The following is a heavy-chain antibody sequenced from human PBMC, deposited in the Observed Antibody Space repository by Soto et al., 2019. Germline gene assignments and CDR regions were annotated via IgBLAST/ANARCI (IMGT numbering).Heavy chain of an antibody. V-gene: IGHV3-30*18. CDR1: GFTFSSYG. D-gene: IGHD3-3*01. CDR2: ISYDGSSK. Sequence: PGGSLRLSCAASGFTFSSYGMHWVRQAPGKGLEWVAVISYDGSSKYYADSVKGRFTISRDNSKNTLYLQMNSLRAEDTAVYYSAKDKLQHYDFWSGSLGRRRYYYYCMDVWGKGTKVTVSS. J-gene: IGHJ6*04. CDR3: AKDKLQHYDFWSGSLGRRRYYYYCMDV.